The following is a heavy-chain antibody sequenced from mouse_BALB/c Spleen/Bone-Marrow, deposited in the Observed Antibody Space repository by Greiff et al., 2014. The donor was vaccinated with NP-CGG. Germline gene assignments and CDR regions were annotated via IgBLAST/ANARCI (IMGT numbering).Heavy chain of an antibody. J-gene: IGHJ2*01. Sequence: EVQLQQSGTELVKSGASVKLSCTASGFNIKDTYMHWVKQRPEQGLEWIGRIDPANGKTKYDPKFQGKATITADTSSNTAYLQLSSLTSEDTAVYYCASYVYGYYFDYWGQGTTLTVSS. CDR1: GFNIKDTY. CDR3: ASYVYGYYFDY. D-gene: IGHD2-2*01. V-gene: IGHV14-3*02. CDR2: IDPANGKT.